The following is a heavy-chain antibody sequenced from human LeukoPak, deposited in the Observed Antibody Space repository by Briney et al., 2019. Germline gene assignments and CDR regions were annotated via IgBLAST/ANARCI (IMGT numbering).Heavy chain of an antibody. CDR3: ARRAGGYSHPYDY. J-gene: IGHJ4*02. V-gene: IGHV3-23*01. CDR1: GFSLSSYA. CDR2: TSSSDDGK. D-gene: IGHD4-23*01. Sequence: GGSLRLSCTVSGFSLSSYAMSWVRRAPGKGLEWVSATSSSDDGKYYADSVRGRFTISRDNSRNTMYLQMNSLRAEDTAVYYCARRAGGYSHPYDYWGQGILVTVSS.